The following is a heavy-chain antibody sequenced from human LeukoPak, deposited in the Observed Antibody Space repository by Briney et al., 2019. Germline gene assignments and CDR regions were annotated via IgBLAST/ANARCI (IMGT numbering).Heavy chain of an antibody. Sequence: SVTVSCKASGYTFTRYYMHWVRPAPGQGLEWMGCINPNSGGTNYAQKLQGRVTMTRDTSISTAYMELSRLRSDDTAVCCCARAYCTNGVCYTPGAFDIWGQGTMVTVSS. J-gene: IGHJ3*02. D-gene: IGHD2-8*01. CDR2: INPNSGGT. V-gene: IGHV1-2*02. CDR1: GYTFTRYY. CDR3: ARAYCTNGVCYTPGAFDI.